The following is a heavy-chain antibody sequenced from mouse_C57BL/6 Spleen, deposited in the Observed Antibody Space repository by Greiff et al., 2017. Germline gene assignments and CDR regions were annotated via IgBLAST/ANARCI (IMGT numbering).Heavy chain of an antibody. CDR2: IDPSDSYT. V-gene: IGHV1-69*01. CDR3: ARGYGNSFAY. Sequence: QVQLKQPGAELVMPGASVKLSCKASGYTFTSYWMHWVKQRPGQGLEWIGEIDPSDSYTNYNQKFKGKSTLTVDKSSSPAYMQLSSLTSEDSAVFYCARGYGNSFAYWGQGTLVTVSA. J-gene: IGHJ3*01. CDR1: GYTFTSYW. D-gene: IGHD2-1*01.